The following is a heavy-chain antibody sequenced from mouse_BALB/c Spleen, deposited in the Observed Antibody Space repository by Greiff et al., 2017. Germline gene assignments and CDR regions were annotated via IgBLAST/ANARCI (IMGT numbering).Heavy chain of an antibody. V-gene: IGHV5-12-2*01. Sequence: EVQLVESGGGLVQPGGSLKLSCAASGFTFSSYTMSWVRQTPEKRLEWVAYISNGGGSTYYPDTVKGRFTISRDNAKNTLYLQMSSLKSEDTAMYYCARDGYAHYYAMDYWGQGTSVTVSS. CDR1: GFTFSSYT. CDR2: ISNGGGST. CDR3: ARDGYAHYYAMDY. D-gene: IGHD2-2*01. J-gene: IGHJ4*01.